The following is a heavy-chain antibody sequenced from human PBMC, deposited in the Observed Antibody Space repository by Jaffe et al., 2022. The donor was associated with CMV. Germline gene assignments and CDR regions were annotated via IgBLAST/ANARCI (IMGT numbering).Heavy chain of an antibody. D-gene: IGHD2-2*01. CDR3: ARGSHIVVVPAASYGMDV. V-gene: IGHV1-2*02. CDR1: GYTFTGYY. Sequence: QVQLVQSGAEVKKPGASVKVSCKASGYTFTGYYMHWVRQAPGQGLEWMGWINPNSGGTNYAQKFQGRVTMTRDTSISTAYMELSRLRSDDTAVYYCARGSHIVVVPAASYGMDVWGQGTTVTVSS. J-gene: IGHJ6*02. CDR2: INPNSGGT.